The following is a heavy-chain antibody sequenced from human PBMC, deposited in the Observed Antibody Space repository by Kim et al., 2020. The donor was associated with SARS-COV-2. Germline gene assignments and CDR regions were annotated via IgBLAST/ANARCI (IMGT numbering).Heavy chain of an antibody. J-gene: IGHJ4*02. D-gene: IGHD3-16*01. CDR3: AKDRVGGTD. CDR1: GFTFPNYA. CDR2: VSGHADNT. Sequence: GGSLRLSCTASGFTFPNYAMSWVRQAPGKGLEWVSAVSGHADNTWYADSVKGRFTISRDNSKNALYLQMNSLKVEDTAVYYCAKDRVGGTDGGQGTLVTV. V-gene: IGHV3-23*01.